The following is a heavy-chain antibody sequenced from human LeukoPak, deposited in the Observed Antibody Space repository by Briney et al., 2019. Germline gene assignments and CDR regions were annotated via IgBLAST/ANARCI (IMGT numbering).Heavy chain of an antibody. D-gene: IGHD2-21*02. CDR1: GYSFSSYG. Sequence: DSVTVSCKASGYSFSSYGISWVRQAPGQGLEWMGWISAYNGNTNYAQKLQGRVTMTTDTSTSTAYMELRSLRSDDTAVYYCARPSKAYCGGDCPDYFDYWGQGTLVTVSS. CDR2: ISAYNGNT. V-gene: IGHV1-18*01. CDR3: ARPSKAYCGGDCPDYFDY. J-gene: IGHJ4*02.